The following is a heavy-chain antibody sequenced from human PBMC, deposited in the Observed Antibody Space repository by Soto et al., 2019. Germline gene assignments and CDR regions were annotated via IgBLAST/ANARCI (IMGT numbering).Heavy chain of an antibody. J-gene: IGHJ5*02. CDR2: INHSGST. V-gene: IGHV4-34*01. CDR1: GGSFSGYY. CDR3: ASFVQIGSVDWFDP. Sequence: SETLSLTCAVYGGSFSGYYWSWIRQPPGKGLEWIGEINHSGSTNYNPSLKSRVTISVDTSKNQFSLKLSSVTAADTAVYYCASFVQIGSVDWFDPWGQGTLVTVSS. D-gene: IGHD3-10*01.